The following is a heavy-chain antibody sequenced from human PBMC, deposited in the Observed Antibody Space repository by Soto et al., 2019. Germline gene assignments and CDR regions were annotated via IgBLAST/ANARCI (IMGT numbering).Heavy chain of an antibody. CDR2: IFYSGST. V-gene: IGHV4-59*01. CDR1: GGSISSYY. CDR3: ASMIGDPVLSFDS. J-gene: IGHJ5*01. D-gene: IGHD3-10*02. Sequence: QVQLQESGPGLVKPSETLSLTCTVSGGSISSYYWSWIRQPPGKGLEWIGFIFYSGSTSYNPSLTXRXXLSIDTSEYQFALKLNSVTAADTAVYYCASMIGDPVLSFDSWGQGTLVAVSS.